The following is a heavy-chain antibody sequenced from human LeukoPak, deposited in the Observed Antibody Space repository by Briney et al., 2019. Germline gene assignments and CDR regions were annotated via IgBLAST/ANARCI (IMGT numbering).Heavy chain of an antibody. Sequence: SETLSLTCTVSGGSFTNTSYYWGWIRQPPGKGLEWIGSIYYSGSTYYNPSLKSPVTISIDTSKNQFSLKLSSVTAADTAVYYCAKDHGTGYYYYMDVWGKGTTVTISS. D-gene: IGHD3-10*01. CDR2: IYYSGST. V-gene: IGHV4-39*02. CDR1: GGSFTNTSYY. J-gene: IGHJ6*03. CDR3: AKDHGTGYYYYMDV.